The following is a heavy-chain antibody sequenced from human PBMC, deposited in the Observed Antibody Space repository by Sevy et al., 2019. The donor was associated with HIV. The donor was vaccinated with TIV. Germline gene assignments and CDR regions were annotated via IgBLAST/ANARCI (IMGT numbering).Heavy chain of an antibody. J-gene: IGHJ6*02. CDR1: GFTFNTYA. CDR3: ARDPLYHYGSGTFYRLYYGMDV. V-gene: IGHV3-33*01. D-gene: IGHD3-10*01. Sequence: GGSLRLSCAASGFTFNTYAMHWVRQPPGKGLEWVAVIWNDGSEKYYADSVEGRFTISRDNSKNMLYLQMNSLRAEDTAVFFCARDPLYHYGSGTFYRLYYGMDVWGQGTTVTVSS. CDR2: IWNDGSEK.